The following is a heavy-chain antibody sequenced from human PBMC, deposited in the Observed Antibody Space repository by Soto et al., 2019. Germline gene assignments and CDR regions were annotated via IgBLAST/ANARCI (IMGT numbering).Heavy chain of an antibody. CDR3: ARGGHCTNGVCSALDY. D-gene: IGHD2-8*01. V-gene: IGHV4-59*08. J-gene: IGHJ4*02. CDR1: GGSISTYY. CDR2: IYYGGGA. Sequence: QFQLQYSGPGLVKPSETLSLTCTVSGGSISTYYWNWIRQPPGKGLEWIGYIYYGGGANYNPSLKSRVTISVDTSKKQFSLKLSSVTAADTAVYYCARGGHCTNGVCSALDYWGQGTLVTVSS.